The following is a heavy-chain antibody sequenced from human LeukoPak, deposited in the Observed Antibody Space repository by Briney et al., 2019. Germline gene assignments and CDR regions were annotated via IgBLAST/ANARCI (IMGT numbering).Heavy chain of an antibody. J-gene: IGHJ5*02. CDR3: ARDRGTSGYLP. CDR1: GFTFSSYS. CDR2: ISTSSNTI. Sequence: GGSLRLSCAVSGFTFSSYSMNWVRQAPGKGGEWVSYISTSSNTIHYADSVKGRFTISRDNAKNSLYLQMDSLRDDDTAVYYCARDRGTSGYLPWGQGTLVTVSS. D-gene: IGHD3-22*01. V-gene: IGHV3-48*02.